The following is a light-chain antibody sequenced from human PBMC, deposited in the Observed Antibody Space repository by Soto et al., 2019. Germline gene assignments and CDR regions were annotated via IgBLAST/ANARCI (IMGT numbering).Light chain of an antibody. CDR2: GAS. CDR1: QSVSSN. CDR3: KQYNNRPMYT. V-gene: IGKV3-15*01. J-gene: IGKJ2*01. Sequence: EIVMTQSPATLSVSPGERATLSCRASQSVSSNLACYPQKPGQAPRLLIYGASTRATGIPARFSGSGSGREFTLTFSSVQSEDFAVYYWKQYNNRPMYTFGEGTKLEIK.